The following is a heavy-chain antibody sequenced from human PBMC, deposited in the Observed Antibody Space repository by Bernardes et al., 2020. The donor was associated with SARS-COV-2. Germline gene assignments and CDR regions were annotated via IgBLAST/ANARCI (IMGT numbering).Heavy chain of an antibody. V-gene: IGHV3-7*03. CDR1: GFIFSRSW. D-gene: IGHD4-17*01. CDR2: MNDDGTHK. Sequence: GGLLRLSCAARGFIFSRSWMGWRHQAPGKGLEWVDEMNDDGTHKFYAESVRGRFSISRDNAENSLFLQMNRLRAEDTAVYYCVRDPAYGAVDYWGQGTLVTVSS. CDR3: VRDPAYGAVDY. J-gene: IGHJ4*02.